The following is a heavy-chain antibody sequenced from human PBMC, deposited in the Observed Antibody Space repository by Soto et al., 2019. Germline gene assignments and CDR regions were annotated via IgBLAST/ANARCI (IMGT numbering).Heavy chain of an antibody. D-gene: IGHD3-22*01. CDR1: GFTFSDYY. CDR2: ISSSGSTI. Sequence: GGSLRLSCAASGFTFSDYYMSWIRQAPGKGLEWVSYISSSGSTIYYADSVKGRFTISRDNAKNSLYLQMNSLRAEDTAVYYCARDLGYDSSGLDAFDIWGQVTMVTVSS. CDR3: ARDLGYDSSGLDAFDI. J-gene: IGHJ3*02. V-gene: IGHV3-11*01.